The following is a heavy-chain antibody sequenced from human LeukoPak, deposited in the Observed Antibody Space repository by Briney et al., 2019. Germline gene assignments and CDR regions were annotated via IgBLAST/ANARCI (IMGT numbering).Heavy chain of an antibody. CDR2: VYCTGGT. J-gene: IGHJ4*02. CDR1: GFTFNNYY. D-gene: IGHD2-8*01. CDR3: ARDHCTNGMCYDDRGHFDY. Sequence: PGGSLRPSCAASGFTFNNYYMTWIRQPPRKGLGWVGSVYCTGGTYYDPSLRSGVTISVDTSKNIFSLNLNSVTAADTAVYYCARDHCTNGMCYDDRGHFDYWGQGTLVTVSS. V-gene: IGHV4-59*01.